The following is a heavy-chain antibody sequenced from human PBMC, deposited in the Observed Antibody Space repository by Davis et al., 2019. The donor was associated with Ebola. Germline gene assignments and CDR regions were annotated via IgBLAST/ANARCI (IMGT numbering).Heavy chain of an antibody. CDR3: ARQGWSGYSLRHWLDP. CDR1: GGSFSGYK. J-gene: IGHJ5*02. Sequence: SETLSLTCAVYGGSFSGYKWSWIRQPPGKGLEWIGEINHSGSTNYNPSLKSRVTISVDTSKNQFSLKLRSVTAADTAVYYCARQGWSGYSLRHWLDPWGRGTLVTVSS. D-gene: IGHD3-3*01. CDR2: INHSGST. V-gene: IGHV4-34*01.